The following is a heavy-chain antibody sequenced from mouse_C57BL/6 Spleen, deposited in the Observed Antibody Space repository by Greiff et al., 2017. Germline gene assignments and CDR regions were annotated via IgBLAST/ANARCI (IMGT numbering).Heavy chain of an antibody. CDR1: GYTFTEYT. J-gene: IGHJ4*01. CDR3: ANYGSSYEGAMDD. Sequence: QVQLKQSGAELVKPGASVKLSCKASGYTFTEYTIHWVKQRSGQGLEWIGWFYPGSGSIKYNEKFKDKATLTVDQSSSTAYMQIHSLTSEDSAVYYCANYGSSYEGAMDDWGQGTSVTVSS. V-gene: IGHV1-62-2*01. D-gene: IGHD1-1*01. CDR2: FYPGSGSI.